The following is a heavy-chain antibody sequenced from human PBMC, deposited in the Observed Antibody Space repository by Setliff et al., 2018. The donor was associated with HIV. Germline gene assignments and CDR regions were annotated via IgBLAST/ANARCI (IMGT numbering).Heavy chain of an antibody. CDR3: ARRKYGDQAFDY. V-gene: IGHV4-38-2*01. D-gene: IGHD4-17*01. J-gene: IGHJ4*02. CDR2: IYHSGST. CDR1: GYSISRDHY. Sequence: SETLSLTCAVSGYSISRDHYWAWIRQPPGKGLEYIGNIYHSGSTFYNPSLKSRVTVSVDTSKNQFYLTLSSVTAADTAVYYCARRKYGDQAFDYWGQGSLVTVSS.